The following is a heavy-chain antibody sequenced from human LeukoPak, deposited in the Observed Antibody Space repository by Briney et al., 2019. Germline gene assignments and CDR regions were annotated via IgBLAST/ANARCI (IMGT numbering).Heavy chain of an antibody. V-gene: IGHV4-34*01. CDR2: INHSGST. CDR3: ARARGGRSEDAFDI. Sequence: SETLSLTCAVYGGSFSGYYWSWIRQPPGKGLEWIGEINHSGSTNYNPSLKSRVTISVDTSKNQFSLKLSSVTAADTAVYYCARARGGRSEDAFDIWGQGTMVTVSS. CDR1: GGSFSGYY. J-gene: IGHJ3*02.